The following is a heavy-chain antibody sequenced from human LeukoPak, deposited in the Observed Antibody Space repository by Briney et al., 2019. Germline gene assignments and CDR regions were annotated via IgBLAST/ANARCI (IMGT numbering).Heavy chain of an antibody. CDR1: GFPFNAYW. D-gene: IGHD3-22*01. Sequence: PGGSLRLSCAASGFPFNAYWMTWVRQAPGKGLEWVSAISGGGDDTSYADSARGRFTASRDNSKNTLYLQMNSLRAEDTAVYYCAKDSRESSGHFPYYYYYHYGLDVWGQGTTVTVSS. CDR2: ISGGGDDT. V-gene: IGHV3-23*01. CDR3: AKDSRESSGHFPYYYYYHYGLDV. J-gene: IGHJ6*02.